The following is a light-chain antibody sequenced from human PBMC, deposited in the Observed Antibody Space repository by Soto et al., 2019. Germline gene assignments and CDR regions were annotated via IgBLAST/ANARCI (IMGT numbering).Light chain of an antibody. CDR1: SSDVGAYNY. Sequence: QSALTQPASVSGSPGQSITISCTGTSSDVGAYNYVSWYQQHPGKAPQLMIYDVSNRPSGVSNRFSGSKSGNTASLTISGLQAEDEADYYCTSYTTASTLVFGTGTQLTVL. CDR2: DVS. CDR3: TSYTTASTLV. J-gene: IGLJ1*01. V-gene: IGLV2-14*03.